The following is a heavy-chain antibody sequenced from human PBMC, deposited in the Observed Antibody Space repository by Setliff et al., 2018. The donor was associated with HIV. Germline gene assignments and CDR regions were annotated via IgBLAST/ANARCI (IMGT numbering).Heavy chain of an antibody. D-gene: IGHD1-20*01. V-gene: IGHV4-59*08. Sequence: SETLSLTCTVSGGSISSYYWSWIRQPPGKGLEWIGYIYNSGRTNYNPPLKSRVTISVDTSKKQFSLKLSSVTAADTAVYYCARAITFHDAFDIWGQGTMVTVSS. CDR2: IYNSGRT. J-gene: IGHJ3*02. CDR3: ARAITFHDAFDI. CDR1: GGSISSYY.